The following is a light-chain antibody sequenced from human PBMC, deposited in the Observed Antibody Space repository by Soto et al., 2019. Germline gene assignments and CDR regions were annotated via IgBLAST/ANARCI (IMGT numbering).Light chain of an antibody. V-gene: IGLV1-51*01. Sequence: QSVLTQPPSVSAAPGQKVTISCSGSSSNIGNNYVSWYQQLPGTAPKLLIYDTDKRPSGIPDRFSGSKSGTSATLGITGLQTGDEADYDCETWNSSLGVGRVFGGGTKVTVL. CDR3: ETWNSSLGVGRV. CDR2: DTD. CDR1: SSNIGNNY. J-gene: IGLJ2*01.